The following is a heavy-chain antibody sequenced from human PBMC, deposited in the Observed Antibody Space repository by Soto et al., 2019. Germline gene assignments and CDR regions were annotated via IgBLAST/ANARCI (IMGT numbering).Heavy chain of an antibody. CDR3: ARGLRNYYDRSGLHY. J-gene: IGHJ4*02. Sequence: EVQLVESGGGLVQPGGSLRLSCVGSEFTFSNYEMNWVRQAPGKGLEWVSYISYTGSTIYYADSGRGRFTISRDNSKNSLYLQMNSLRAEDTAVYYCARGLRNYYDRSGLHYWGQGTLVTVSS. CDR2: ISYTGSTI. CDR1: EFTFSNYE. D-gene: IGHD3-22*01. V-gene: IGHV3-48*03.